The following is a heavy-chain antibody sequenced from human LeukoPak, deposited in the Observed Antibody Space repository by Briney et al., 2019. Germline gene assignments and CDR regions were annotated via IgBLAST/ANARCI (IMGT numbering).Heavy chain of an antibody. CDR3: ARYNYYDSSGPLRAFDI. Sequence: SETLSLTCTVSGGSISSYYWNWIRQPPGKGLEWIGYIYYSGSTNYNPSLKSRVTISVDTSKNQFSLKLSSVTAADTAVYYCARYNYYDSSGPLRAFDIWGQGTMVTVSS. J-gene: IGHJ3*02. D-gene: IGHD3-22*01. CDR2: IYYSGST. V-gene: IGHV4-59*01. CDR1: GGSISSYY.